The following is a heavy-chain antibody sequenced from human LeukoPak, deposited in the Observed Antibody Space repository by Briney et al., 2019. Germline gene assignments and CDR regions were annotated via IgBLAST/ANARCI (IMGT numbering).Heavy chain of an antibody. V-gene: IGHV3-30*18. CDR3: AKDFGITGTGGAYFDY. Sequence: PGGSLRLSCAASGFTFSSYGMHWVRQAPGKGLEWVAFISYDGSNQYYADSVKGRFTISRDNSKNTLYLQMNSLRAEDTAMYYCAKDFGITGTGGAYFDYWGQGTLITVSS. D-gene: IGHD1-20*01. CDR2: ISYDGSNQ. CDR1: GFTFSSYG. J-gene: IGHJ4*02.